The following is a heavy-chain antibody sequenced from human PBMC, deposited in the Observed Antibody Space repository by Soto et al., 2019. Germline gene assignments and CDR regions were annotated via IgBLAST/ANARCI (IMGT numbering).Heavy chain of an antibody. CDR3: ATPGRGYSYGLGLHRLAP. V-gene: IGHV3-30*03. Sequence: PGGSLRLSCAASGFTFSSYGMHWVRQAPGKGLEWVAVISYDGSNKYYADSVKGRFTISRDNSKNTLYLQMNSLRAEDTAVYYCATPGRGYSYGLGLHRLAPWGQGTLVPVSS. J-gene: IGHJ5*02. D-gene: IGHD5-18*01. CDR1: GFTFSSYG. CDR2: ISYDGSNK.